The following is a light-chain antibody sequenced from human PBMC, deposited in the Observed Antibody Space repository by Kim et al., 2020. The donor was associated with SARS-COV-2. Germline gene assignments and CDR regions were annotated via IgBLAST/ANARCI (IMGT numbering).Light chain of an antibody. J-gene: IGKJ1*01. Sequence: EIVLTQSPATLSLSPGERATLSCRASQSVNNYLAWYQQKPGQAPRLLIFDASSRTTGIPARFSGSGSGTDFTLTSSSVEPEDFAVYYCQQRINWPTFGQGTKVDIK. CDR1: QSVNNY. V-gene: IGKV3-11*01. CDR3: QQRINWPT. CDR2: DAS.